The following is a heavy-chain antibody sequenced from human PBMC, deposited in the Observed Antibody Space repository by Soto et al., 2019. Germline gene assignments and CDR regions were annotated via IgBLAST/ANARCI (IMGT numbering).Heavy chain of an antibody. CDR3: ARVRGTTVNWLHYLDH. J-gene: IGHJ4*02. CDR2: IYDGGST. D-gene: IGHD4-17*01. CDR1: GDSISSGTSF. V-gene: IGHV4-31*03. Sequence: QVHLQESGPGLVKPSQTLSLTCTVSGDSISSGTSFWTWIRQHPGQGLEWIGYIYDGGSTNYNPSLKSRVDISLATSENQFSLKLSSVTAADTAVYYCARVRGTTVNWLHYLDHWGQGSRVTVSS.